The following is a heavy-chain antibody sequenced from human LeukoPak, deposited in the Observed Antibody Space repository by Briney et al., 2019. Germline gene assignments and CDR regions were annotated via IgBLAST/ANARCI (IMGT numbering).Heavy chain of an antibody. CDR3: AKATGGAAAADFDP. V-gene: IGHV4-31*03. J-gene: IGHJ5*02. Sequence: PSETLSLTCTVSGGSISSAGYYWSWIRQRPGKGLEWMGLIHYSGTTYYNPSLKSRVFISLNTSQNQVSLQLSSVTAADTAVYYCAKATGGAAAADFDPWGQGTLVTVSS. CDR2: IHYSGTT. D-gene: IGHD6-13*01. CDR1: GGSISSAGYY.